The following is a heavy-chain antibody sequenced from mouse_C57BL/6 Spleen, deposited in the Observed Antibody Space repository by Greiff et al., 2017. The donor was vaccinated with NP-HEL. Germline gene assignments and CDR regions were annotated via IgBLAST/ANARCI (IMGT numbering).Heavy chain of an antibody. CDR3: ASGDDGYYLYYYAMDY. V-gene: IGHV5-17*01. D-gene: IGHD2-3*01. CDR1: GFTFSDYG. CDR2: ISSGSSTI. Sequence: EVQGVESGGGLVKPGGSLKLSCAASGFTFSDYGMHWVRQAPEKGLEWVAYISSGSSTIYYADTVKGRFTISRDNAKNTLFLQMTSLRSEDTAMYYCASGDDGYYLYYYAMDYWGQGTSVTVSS. J-gene: IGHJ4*01.